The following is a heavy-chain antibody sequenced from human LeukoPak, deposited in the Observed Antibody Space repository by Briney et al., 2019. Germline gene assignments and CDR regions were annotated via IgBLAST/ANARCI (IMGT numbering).Heavy chain of an antibody. Sequence: PGGSLRLSCAASGFTFSSYGMHWVRQAPGKGLEWVAFIRYDGSNKYYADSVKGRFTISRDNSKNTLYLQMNSLRAEDTAVYYCARDPREYYYGSGSFNWFDPWGQGTLVTVSS. CDR3: ARDPREYYYGSGSFNWFDP. J-gene: IGHJ5*02. CDR2: IRYDGSNK. D-gene: IGHD3-10*01. V-gene: IGHV3-30*02. CDR1: GFTFSSYG.